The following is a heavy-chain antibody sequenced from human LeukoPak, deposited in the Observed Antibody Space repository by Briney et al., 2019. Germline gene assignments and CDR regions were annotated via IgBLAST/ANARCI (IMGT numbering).Heavy chain of an antibody. V-gene: IGHV3-30-3*01. CDR2: ISYDGSNK. D-gene: IGHD3-22*01. Sequence: GGSLRLSCAASGFTFSSYAMHWVRQAPGKGLEWVAVISYDGSNKYYADSVKGRFTISRDNAKNSLYLQMNSLRAEDTAVYYCAAHYYDSSGYYYTGLDYWGQGTLVTVSS. CDR1: GFTFSSYA. J-gene: IGHJ4*02. CDR3: AAHYYDSSGYYYTGLDY.